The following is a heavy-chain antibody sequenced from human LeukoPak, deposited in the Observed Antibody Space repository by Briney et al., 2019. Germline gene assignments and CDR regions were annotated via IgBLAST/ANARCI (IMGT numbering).Heavy chain of an antibody. CDR1: GYTFTSYG. CDR3: ATEISGTIDY. Sequence: ASVKVSCKASGYTFTSYGISWVRQAPGQGLEWMGWISAYNGNTNYAQKFQGRVTMTEDTSTDTAYMELSSLRSEDTAVYYCATEISGTIDYWGQGTLVTVSS. D-gene: IGHD1-26*01. J-gene: IGHJ4*02. CDR2: ISAYNGNT. V-gene: IGHV1-18*01.